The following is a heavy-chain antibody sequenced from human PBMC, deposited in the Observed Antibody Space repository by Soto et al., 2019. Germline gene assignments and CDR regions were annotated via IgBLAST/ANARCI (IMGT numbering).Heavy chain of an antibody. CDR2: IYYSGST. D-gene: IGHD5-12*01. J-gene: IGHJ4*02. Sequence: QVQLQESGPGLVKPSQTLSLTCTVSGGSISSGGYYWSWIRQHPGKGLEWIGYIYYSGSTYYNPSLKSRVTISVDTSKNQFSLKLSSVTAADTAVYHCARGDVVAKDFDYWGQGTLVTVSS. V-gene: IGHV4-31*03. CDR1: GGSISSGGYY. CDR3: ARGDVVAKDFDY.